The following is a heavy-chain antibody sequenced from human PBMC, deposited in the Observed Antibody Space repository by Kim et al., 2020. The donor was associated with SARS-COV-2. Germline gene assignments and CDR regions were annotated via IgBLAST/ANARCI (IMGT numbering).Heavy chain of an antibody. CDR1: GYTLIELS. V-gene: IGHV1-24*01. CDR3: ATSPVVVVTPWFDP. CDR2: FDPEDGET. J-gene: IGHJ5*02. Sequence: ASVKVSCKVSGYTLIELSMHWVRQAPGKGLEWMGGFDPEDGETIYAQKFQGRVTMTEDTSTDTAHMELSSLRSEDTAVYYCATSPVVVVTPWFDPWGQGTLAPSPQ. D-gene: IGHD3-22*01.